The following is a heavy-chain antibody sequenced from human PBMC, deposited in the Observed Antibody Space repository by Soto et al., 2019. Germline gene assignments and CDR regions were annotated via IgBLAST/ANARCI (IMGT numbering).Heavy chain of an antibody. J-gene: IGHJ6*02. Sequence: GASVKVSCKASGYSFTGYYIHWLRQAPGQGPEWMGWINPNTGDAKYAQKFQGWVTLTRDTSISTAYMELNRLKSDDTAVFYCVREGGTLGLSIGELFPPQNYHYYGMDVWG. V-gene: IGHV1-2*04. CDR1: GYSFTGYY. CDR3: VREGGTLGLSIGELFPPQNYHYYGMDV. CDR2: INPNTGDA. D-gene: IGHD3-10*01.